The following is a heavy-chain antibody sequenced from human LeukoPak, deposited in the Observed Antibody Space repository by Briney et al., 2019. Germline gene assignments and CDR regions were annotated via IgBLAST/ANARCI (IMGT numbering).Heavy chain of an antibody. CDR3: ARGSRELYYFDY. J-gene: IGHJ4*02. CDR1: GGSISSYY. Sequence: SETLSLTCTVSGGSISSYYWRWIRHPPGKELEWIGYIYYSGSTKYHPSLKSRVTISVDASKTQFSLRLNSVTAADTAVYYCARGSRELYYFDYWGQGTLVTVSS. D-gene: IGHD1-7*01. V-gene: IGHV4-59*01. CDR2: IYYSGST.